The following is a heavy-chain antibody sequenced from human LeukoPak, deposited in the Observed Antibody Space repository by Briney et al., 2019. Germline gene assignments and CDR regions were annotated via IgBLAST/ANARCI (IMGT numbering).Heavy chain of an antibody. J-gene: IGHJ4*02. CDR3: ARAASSWSFDY. D-gene: IGHD6-13*01. V-gene: IGHV4-59*01. Sequence: SETLSLACTVSGASISSYYWSWIRQPPGRGLEWIGHLCDGGTTNYNPSLKSRVTMSVDTSKNQFSLRLSSVTAADTAVYYCARAASSWSFDYWGQGTLVTVSS. CDR2: LCDGGTT. CDR1: GASISSYY.